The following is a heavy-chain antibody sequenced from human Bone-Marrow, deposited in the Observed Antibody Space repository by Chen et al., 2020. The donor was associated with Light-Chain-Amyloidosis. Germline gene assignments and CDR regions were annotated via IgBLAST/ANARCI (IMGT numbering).Heavy chain of an antibody. Sequence: EVQLEQSGPEVQKPGESLKISCKGSGYTFPNYWIGWVRQMPGKGLEWMGVICPDDSDSSYIPALEGQVTSSADKSITTAYLQWRSRKAWDTAMYYCARRRDGYNVDYWGQGTLVTVSS. D-gene: IGHD5-12*01. J-gene: IGHJ4*02. CDR3: ARRRDGYNVDY. CDR2: ICPDDSDS. V-gene: IGHV5-51*01. CDR1: GYTFPNYW.